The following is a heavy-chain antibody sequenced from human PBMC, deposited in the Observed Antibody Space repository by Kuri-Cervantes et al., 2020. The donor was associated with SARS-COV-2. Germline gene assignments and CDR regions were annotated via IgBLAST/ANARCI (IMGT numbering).Heavy chain of an antibody. Sequence: SETLSLTCAVSGGSISSGGYYWSWIRQPPGKGLEWIGYIYYSGSTNYNPSLKSRVTISVDTSKNQFSLKLSSVTAADTAVYYCARHDAPYFEIDYWGQGTLVTVSS. CDR2: IYYSGST. CDR3: ARHDAPYFEIDY. D-gene: IGHD3-9*01. J-gene: IGHJ4*02. CDR1: GGSISSGGYY. V-gene: IGHV4-61*08.